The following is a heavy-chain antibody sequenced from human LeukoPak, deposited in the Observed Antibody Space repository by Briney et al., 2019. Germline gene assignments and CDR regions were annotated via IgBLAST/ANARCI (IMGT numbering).Heavy chain of an antibody. V-gene: IGHV4-38-2*01. CDR2: LYPSGTT. CDR1: GYSISSDYYSTDYY. CDR3: ASYNSGYRFDY. Sequence: SETLSLTCAVSGYSISSDYYSTDYYWGWIRQRPGKGLEWIARLYPSGTTYYNPSLKSRVIISVDTSKNQFSLKLSSVTAADTAVYYCASYNSGYRFDYWGQGTLVTVSS. D-gene: IGHD3-22*01. J-gene: IGHJ4*02.